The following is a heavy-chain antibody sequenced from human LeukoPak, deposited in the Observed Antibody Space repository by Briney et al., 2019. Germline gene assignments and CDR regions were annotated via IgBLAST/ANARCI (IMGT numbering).Heavy chain of an antibody. CDR3: ARDDCGDTCYPGGY. CDR1: GYTFTKYV. Sequence: ASVKVSCKASGYTFTKYVVHWVREAPGQRPEWMGWINAGNGDTKYSQNFQDRVTITRDTSANTAYMELSSLTSEDTALYYCARDDCGDTCYPGGYWGQGTLVTVSS. CDR2: INAGNGDT. D-gene: IGHD2-21*01. V-gene: IGHV1-3*01. J-gene: IGHJ4*02.